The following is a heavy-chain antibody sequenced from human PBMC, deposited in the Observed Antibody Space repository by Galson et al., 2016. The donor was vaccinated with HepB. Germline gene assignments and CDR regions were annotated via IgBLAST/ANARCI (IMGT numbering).Heavy chain of an antibody. V-gene: IGHV3-7*03. Sequence: SLRLSCAASGFTFSNYFMSWVRQAPGKGLEWLANINQDGNEGYYVDSVKGRFTISRDNAKNSLYLQMNSLRAEDTAVYYCASATRGETTSYWGQGTLVTASS. J-gene: IGHJ4*02. D-gene: IGHD1-1*01. CDR3: ASATRGETTSY. CDR1: GFTFSNYF. CDR2: INQDGNEG.